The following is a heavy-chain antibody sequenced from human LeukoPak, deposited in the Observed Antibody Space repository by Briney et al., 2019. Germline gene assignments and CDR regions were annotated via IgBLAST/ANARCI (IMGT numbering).Heavy chain of an antibody. V-gene: IGHV7-4-1*02. CDR1: GYSFTNYA. D-gene: IGHD3-16*02. CDR3: ARALDSLGGLSLPDY. CDR2: IHPSTGNP. Sequence: ASVKVSCKASGYSFTNYAMNWVRQAPGQGLEFMGWIHPSTGNPAYAQGFSGRFVFSLDTSVTTTYLQISDLKAEDTAVYFCARALDSLGGLSLPDYWGQGTLVTVSS. J-gene: IGHJ4*02.